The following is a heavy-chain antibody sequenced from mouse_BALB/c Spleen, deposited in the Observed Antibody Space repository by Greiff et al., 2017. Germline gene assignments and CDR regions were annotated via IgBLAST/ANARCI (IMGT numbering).Heavy chain of an antibody. CDR1: GYTFTSYW. CDR2: IYPGSGST. J-gene: IGHJ2*01. D-gene: IGHD2-1*01. V-gene: IGHV1S22*01. Sequence: KQPGSELVRPGASVKLSCKASGYTFTSYWMHWVKQRPGQGLEWIGNIYPGSGSTNYDEKFKSKATLTVDTSSSTAYMQLSSLTSEDSAVYYCTRMGKPFLDYWGQGTTLTVSS. CDR3: TRMGKPFLDY.